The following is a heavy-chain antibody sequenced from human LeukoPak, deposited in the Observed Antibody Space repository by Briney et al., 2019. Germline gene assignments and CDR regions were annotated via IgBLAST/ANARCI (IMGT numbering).Heavy chain of an antibody. J-gene: IGHJ5*02. CDR1: GYTFTGYY. V-gene: IGHV1-2*02. CDR2: INPNSGGT. Sequence: ASVKVSCKASGYTFTGYYMHWVRQAPGQGLEWMGWINPNSGGTNYAQKFQGRVTMTRDTSISTAYMELSRLRSDDTAVYYCARAGPELRYCSGGSCYSVWFDPWGQGTLVTASS. CDR3: ARAGPELRYCSGGSCYSVWFDP. D-gene: IGHD2-15*01.